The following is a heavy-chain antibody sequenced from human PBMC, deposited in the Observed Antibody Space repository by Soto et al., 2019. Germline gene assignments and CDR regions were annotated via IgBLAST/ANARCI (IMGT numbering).Heavy chain of an antibody. CDR1: GYTFSSNG. CDR3: ARLHGYSSGWYDY. D-gene: IGHD6-19*01. CDR2: ISTFNGNA. V-gene: IGHV1-18*04. Sequence: QVQLVQSGAEVKKPGASVKVSCKASGYTFSSNGVSWVRQAPGRGLEWMGWISTFNGNAHFAQKFQGRVTMTTDTSTNTAYMELRSLSSDDTAVYYCARLHGYSSGWYDYWGQGTLVTVSS. J-gene: IGHJ4*02.